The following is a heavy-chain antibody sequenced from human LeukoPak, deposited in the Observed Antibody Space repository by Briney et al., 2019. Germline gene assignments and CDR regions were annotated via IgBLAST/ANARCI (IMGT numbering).Heavy chain of an antibody. CDR2: ISPTGSTT. D-gene: IGHD6-6*01. CDR3: TRGPNSNWSGLDF. J-gene: IGHJ4*02. Sequence: GGSLRLSCTASGFSFSGHWMHWARQLPGKGLVWVSRISPTGSTTSYADSVKGRFTVSRDNAKNTLYLQVNNLRAEDTAVYYCTRGPNSNWSGLDFWGQGTLLTVSS. CDR1: GFSFSGHW. V-gene: IGHV3-74*01.